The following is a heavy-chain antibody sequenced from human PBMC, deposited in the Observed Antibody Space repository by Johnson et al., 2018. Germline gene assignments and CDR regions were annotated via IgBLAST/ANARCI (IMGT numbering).Heavy chain of an antibody. J-gene: IGHJ6*03. Sequence: QVQLQQWGAGLLKPSETLSLTCAVYGGSFSGYYWSWIRQPPGKGLEWIGEISHSGSTNYNPSLKSRVTISVDTSKNQFSLKLSSVTAADTAVYYCARWGGLLRFWEWSASMDVWGKGTTVTVSS. CDR3: ARWGGLLRFWEWSASMDV. V-gene: IGHV4-34*01. CDR1: GGSFSGYY. CDR2: ISHSGST. D-gene: IGHD3-3*01.